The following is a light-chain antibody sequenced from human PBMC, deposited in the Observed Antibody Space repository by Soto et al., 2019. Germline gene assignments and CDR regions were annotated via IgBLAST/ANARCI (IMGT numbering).Light chain of an antibody. CDR3: QQSYSTAT. CDR2: AAS. J-gene: IGKJ4*01. Sequence: DIQMTQSPSSLSASVGDRVTITCRESQSISSYLNWYQQKPGKAPKLLIYAASSLQSGVPSRFSGSGSGTDFTLTISSLQPEDFATYYCQQSYSTATFGGGTKVEIK. V-gene: IGKV1-39*01. CDR1: QSISSY.